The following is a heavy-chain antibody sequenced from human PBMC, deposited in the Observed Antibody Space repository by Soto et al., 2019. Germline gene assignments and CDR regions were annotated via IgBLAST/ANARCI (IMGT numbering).Heavy chain of an antibody. Sequence: GGSLRLSCAASGFALSDNGMNWVRQTPGKGLEWVSFLSLNGAIISYSDSVKGRFTVSRDLVTNTLYLQMNSLRDEDTAIYYCARDWGIYSSESRTFICHLDKWGQGTQVTVSS. CDR2: LSLNGAII. J-gene: IGHJ4*02. V-gene: IGHV3-48*02. CDR3: ARDWGIYSSESRTFICHLDK. CDR1: GFALSDNG. D-gene: IGHD2-21*01.